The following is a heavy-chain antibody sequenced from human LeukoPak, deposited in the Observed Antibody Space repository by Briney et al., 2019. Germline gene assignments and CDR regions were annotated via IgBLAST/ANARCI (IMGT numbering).Heavy chain of an antibody. J-gene: IGHJ6*03. D-gene: IGHD3-22*01. Sequence: SETLSLTCAVYGGSFSGYYWSWIRQPPGKGLKWIGEINHSGSTNYNPSLKGRVTISVDTSKNQFSLKLSSVTAADTAVYYCARGRSSRITMIVVVPRGYYMDVWGKGTTVTVSS. CDR1: GGSFSGYY. CDR3: ARGRSSRITMIVVVPRGYYMDV. V-gene: IGHV4-34*01. CDR2: INHSGST.